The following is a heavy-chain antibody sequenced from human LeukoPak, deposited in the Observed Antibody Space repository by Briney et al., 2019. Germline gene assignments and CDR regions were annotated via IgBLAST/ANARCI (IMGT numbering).Heavy chain of an antibody. V-gene: IGHV3-48*01. CDR1: GFTFSSYS. J-gene: IGHJ4*02. CDR3: ARGDRIAARPLYFGY. CDR2: ISSSSSTI. D-gene: IGHD6-6*01. Sequence: GGSLRLSCAASGFTFSSYSMHWVRQAPGKGLEWVSYISSSSSTIYYADSVKGRFTISRDNAKNSLYLQMNSLRAEDTAVYYCARGDRIAARPLYFGYWGQGTLVTVSS.